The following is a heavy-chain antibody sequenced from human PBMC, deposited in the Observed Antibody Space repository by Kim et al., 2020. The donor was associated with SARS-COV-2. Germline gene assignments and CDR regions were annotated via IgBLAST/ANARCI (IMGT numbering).Heavy chain of an antibody. V-gene: IGHV5-51*01. Sequence: GESLKISCKTSGYSFNNYWIGWVRQVPGKGLELMGFVYPDDSEIRYSPSFQGRISILAGEFITTAYLQWDSLEASDTATYYCVRHVGYRSSSSCYFYFYY. J-gene: IGHJ6*03. D-gene: IGHD5-12*01. CDR2: VYPDDSEI. CDR3: VRHVGYRSSSSCYFYFYY. CDR1: GYSFNNYW.